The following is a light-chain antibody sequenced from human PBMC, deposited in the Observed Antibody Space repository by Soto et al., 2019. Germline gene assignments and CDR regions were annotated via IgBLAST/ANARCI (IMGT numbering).Light chain of an antibody. J-gene: IGKJ3*01. V-gene: IGKV3-20*01. CDR3: QQYGSSRFT. CDR1: QSISSSY. CDR2: GAS. Sequence: EIVLTQSPGTLSLSPGERATLSCRASQSISSSYLAWYQQKPGQAPRLLVYGASSRATGIPDRFSGSGSGTDVNLTISRLEPEDFAVYYCQQYGSSRFTFGPGTKVDLK.